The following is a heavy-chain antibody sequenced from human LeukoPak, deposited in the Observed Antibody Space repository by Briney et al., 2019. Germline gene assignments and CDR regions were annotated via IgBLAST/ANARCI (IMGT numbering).Heavy chain of an antibody. D-gene: IGHD3-10*01. CDR3: ARARRGPQFDY. CDR1: GGSISSSSYY. J-gene: IGHJ4*02. CDR2: IYYSGST. Sequence: SETLSLTCTVSGGSISSSSYYRGWIRQPPGKGLEWIGSIYYSGSTYYNPSLKSRVTISVDTSKNQFSLKLSSVTAADTAVYYCARARRGPQFDYWGQGTLVTVSS. V-gene: IGHV4-39*07.